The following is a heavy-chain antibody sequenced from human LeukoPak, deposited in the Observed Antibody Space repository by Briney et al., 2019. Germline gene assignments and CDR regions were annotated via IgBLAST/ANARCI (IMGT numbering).Heavy chain of an antibody. CDR3: ARHGSKWVRAFDI. J-gene: IGHJ3*02. D-gene: IGHD2-21*01. CDR2: INPNSGGT. V-gene: IGHV1-2*02. Sequence: ASVKVSCKASGYTFTGHYMHWVRQAPGQGFEWMGRINPNSGGTNYAQRFQGRVTMTRDTSISTAYMELTSLRSDDTAVYYCARHGSKWVRAFDIWGQGTMVTVSS. CDR1: GYTFTGHY.